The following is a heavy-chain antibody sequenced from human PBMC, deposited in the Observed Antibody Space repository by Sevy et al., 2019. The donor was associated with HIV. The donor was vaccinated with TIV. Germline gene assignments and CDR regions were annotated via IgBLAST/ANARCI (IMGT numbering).Heavy chain of an antibody. Sequence: GGSLRLSCVGSGFVFEDFAVHWVRRSPGKGLEWVSGITGNGKKKFYEGSVKGRFSISRDNARKSLYLQMNNLNFEDTAFYYWVRDMSPTLGTGNNWFDLWGQGTLVTVSS. CDR1: GFVFEDFA. CDR2: ITGNGKKK. CDR3: VRDMSPTLGTGNNWFDL. V-gene: IGHV3-9*01. J-gene: IGHJ5*02.